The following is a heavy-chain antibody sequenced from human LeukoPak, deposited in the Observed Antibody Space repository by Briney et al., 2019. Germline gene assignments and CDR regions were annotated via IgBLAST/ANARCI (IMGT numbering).Heavy chain of an antibody. D-gene: IGHD2-2*01. J-gene: IGHJ4*02. CDR1: GGSISSYY. V-gene: IGHV4-4*07. Sequence: PSETLSLTCTVSGGSISSYYWSWIRQPAGKGLEWIGRIYTSGSTNYNPSLKSRVTLSVDTSKNQFSLKLSSATAADTAVYYCARERVVPAAMTFYFDYWGQGTLVTVSS. CDR2: IYTSGST. CDR3: ARERVVPAAMTFYFDY.